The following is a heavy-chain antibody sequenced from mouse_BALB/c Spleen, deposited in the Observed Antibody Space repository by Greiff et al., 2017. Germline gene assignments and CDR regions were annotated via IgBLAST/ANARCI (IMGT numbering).Heavy chain of an antibody. CDR2: IWTGGGT. CDR1: GFSLTSYD. Sequence: VQLVESGPGLVAPSQSLPITCTVSGFSLTSYDISWIRQPPGKGLEWLGVIWTGGGTNYNSAFMSRLSISKDNSKSQVFLKMNSLQTDDTAIYYCVRQSYWGQGTLVTVSA. CDR3: VRQSY. J-gene: IGHJ3*01. V-gene: IGHV2-9-2*01.